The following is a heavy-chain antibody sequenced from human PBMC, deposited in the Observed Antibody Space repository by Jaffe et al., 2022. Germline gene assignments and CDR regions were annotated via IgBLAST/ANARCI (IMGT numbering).Heavy chain of an antibody. CDR3: ARVVVAATYYYYYYMDV. Sequence: EVQLVESGGGLVQPGGSLRLSCAASGFTFSSYEMNWVRQAPGKGLEWVSYISSSGSTIYYADSVKGRFTISRDNAKNSLYLQMNSLRAEDTAVYYCARVVVAATYYYYYYMDVWGKGTTVTVSS. CDR2: ISSSGSTI. J-gene: IGHJ6*03. D-gene: IGHD2-15*01. CDR1: GFTFSSYE. V-gene: IGHV3-48*03.